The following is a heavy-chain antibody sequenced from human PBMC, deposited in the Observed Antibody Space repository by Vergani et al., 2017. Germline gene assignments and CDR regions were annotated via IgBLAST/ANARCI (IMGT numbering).Heavy chain of an antibody. CDR2: IYHSGST. Sequence: QVQLQESGPGLVKPSETLSLTCAVSGYSISSGYYWGWIRQPPGKGLEWIGSIYHSGSTYYNPSLKSRVTISVDTSKNQFSLKLSSVTAADTAEYYCAREELRDGYNYVDYWGQGTLVTVSS. V-gene: IGHV4-38-2*02. CDR1: GYSISSGYY. J-gene: IGHJ4*02. CDR3: AREELRDGYNYVDY. D-gene: IGHD5-24*01.